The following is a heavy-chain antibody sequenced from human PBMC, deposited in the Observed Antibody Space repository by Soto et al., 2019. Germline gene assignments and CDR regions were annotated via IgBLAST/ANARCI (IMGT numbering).Heavy chain of an antibody. CDR3: ARVLETYPRFDY. CDR1: GFTFRSHA. Sequence: GGSLRLSCAASGFTFRSHAMSWVRQAPGKGLEWVSAISNGGSTTYYADSVKGRFTISRDNSKNMLYLQINSLRAEDTALYYCARVLETYPRFDYWGQGTLVTVSS. CDR2: ISNGGSTT. J-gene: IGHJ4*02. D-gene: IGHD6-6*01. V-gene: IGHV3-23*01.